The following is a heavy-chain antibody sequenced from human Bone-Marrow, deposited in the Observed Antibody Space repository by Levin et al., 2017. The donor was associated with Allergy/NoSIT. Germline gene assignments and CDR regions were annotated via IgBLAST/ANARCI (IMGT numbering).Heavy chain of an antibody. CDR1: GFTFSSYG. CDR2: IWYDGSNK. CDR3: ARAYSQWLGIDY. J-gene: IGHJ4*02. Sequence: GGSLRLSCAASGFTFSSYGMHWVRQAPGKGLEWVAVIWYDGSNKYYADSVKGRFTISRDNSKNTLYLQMNSLRAEDTAVYYCARAYSQWLGIDYWGQGTLVTVSS. V-gene: IGHV3-33*01. D-gene: IGHD6-19*01.